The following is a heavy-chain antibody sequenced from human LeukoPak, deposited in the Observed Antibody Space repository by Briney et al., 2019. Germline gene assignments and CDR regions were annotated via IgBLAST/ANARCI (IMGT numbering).Heavy chain of an antibody. J-gene: IGHJ3*02. Sequence: PGGSLRLSCAASGFTFSSYSMNWVRQAPGKGLEWVSSISSSSSYIYYADSVKGRFTISRDNAKNSLYLQMNSLRAEDTAVYYCASDSHPYCSSTSCYFYGSAFDIWGQGTMVTVSS. CDR3: ASDSHPYCSSTSCYFYGSAFDI. CDR2: ISSSSSYI. V-gene: IGHV3-21*01. D-gene: IGHD2-2*01. CDR1: GFTFSSYS.